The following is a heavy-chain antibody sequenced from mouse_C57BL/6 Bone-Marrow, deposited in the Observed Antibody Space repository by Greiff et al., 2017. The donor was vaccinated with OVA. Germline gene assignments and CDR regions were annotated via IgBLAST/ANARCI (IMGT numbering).Heavy chain of an antibody. Sequence: EVKLVESGAELVKPGASVKLSCTASGFNIKDYYMHWVKQRTEQGLEWIGRIDPEDGEPKYAPKFQGKATITADTSSNTAYLQLSSLTSEDTAVYYCARKAPGAMDYWGQGTSVTVSS. J-gene: IGHJ4*01. CDR1: GFNIKDYY. D-gene: IGHD1-3*01. V-gene: IGHV14-2*01. CDR3: ARKAPGAMDY. CDR2: IDPEDGEP.